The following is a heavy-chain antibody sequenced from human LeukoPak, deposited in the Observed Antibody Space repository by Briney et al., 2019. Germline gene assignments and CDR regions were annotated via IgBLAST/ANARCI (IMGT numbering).Heavy chain of an antibody. Sequence: ASVKVSCKVSGYTFTNCYMHWVPQAPGKGLEWMGLVDLEDGELIYAEKFQGSVTITADTSTDTAHMELSSLRSEDTAVYSCATIYDSSGDWGQGTLVTVSS. CDR1: GYTFTNCY. D-gene: IGHD3-22*01. CDR2: VDLEDGEL. J-gene: IGHJ4*02. V-gene: IGHV1-69-2*01. CDR3: ATIYDSSGD.